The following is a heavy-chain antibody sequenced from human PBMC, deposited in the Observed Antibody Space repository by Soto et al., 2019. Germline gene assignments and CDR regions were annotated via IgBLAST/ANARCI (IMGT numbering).Heavy chain of an antibody. CDR1: GFTFSNYW. CDR2: IAADGSNT. V-gene: IGHV3-74*01. J-gene: IGHJ1*01. Sequence: EVQLVESGGGLVQPGGSLRISCAASGFTFSNYWMYWVRKVPGKGLVWVSRIAADGSNTAYADSVEGRFSISRDNAKNTLYLQMNSLRPDDTALYYCAKSRGPFLRDGMDYWGQGTLVNVSS. CDR3: AKSRGPFLRDGMDY. D-gene: IGHD3-10*01.